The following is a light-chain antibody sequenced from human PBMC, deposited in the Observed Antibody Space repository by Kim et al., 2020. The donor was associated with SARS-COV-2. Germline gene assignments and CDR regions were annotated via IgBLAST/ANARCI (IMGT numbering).Light chain of an antibody. J-gene: IGLJ2*01. V-gene: IGLV3-19*01. CDR1: SLRSYY. CDR2: GKN. Sequence: VALGQTVRITCQGDSLRSYYATWYQQKPGQAPILLIYGKNNRPSGIPDRFSGSSSGNTASLTITGTQAGDEADYYCNSRDTNDIVLFGGGTKLTVL. CDR3: NSRDTNDIVL.